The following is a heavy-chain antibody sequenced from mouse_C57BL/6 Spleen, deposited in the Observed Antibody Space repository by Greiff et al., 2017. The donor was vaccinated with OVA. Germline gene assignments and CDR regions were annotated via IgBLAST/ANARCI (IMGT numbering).Heavy chain of an antibody. D-gene: IGHD1-1*01. V-gene: IGHV14-4*01. J-gene: IGHJ2*01. Sequence: EVQLQQSGAELVRPGASVKLSCTASGFNIKDDYMHWVKQRPEQGLEWIGWIDPENGDTEYASKFQGKATITADTSSNTAYLQLSSLTSEDTDVYYCTTLGTTVVGDYWGQGTTLTVSS. CDR3: TTLGTTVVGDY. CDR2: IDPENGDT. CDR1: GFNIKDDY.